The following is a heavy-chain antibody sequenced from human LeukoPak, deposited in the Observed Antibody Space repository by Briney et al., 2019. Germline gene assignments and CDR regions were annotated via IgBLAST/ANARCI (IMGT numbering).Heavy chain of an antibody. CDR2: IWYDGSKK. D-gene: IGHD3-10*01. CDR3: ARDRGSGSYEGYYFDY. CDR1: GFTFSGYG. Sequence: GRSLRLSCAASGFTFSGYGMHWVRQAPGKGLEWVAIIWYDGSKKYHADSVKGRFTISRDNSKTTLYLQMNSLRAEDTAVYYCARDRGSGSYEGYYFDYWGQGTLVTVSS. V-gene: IGHV3-33*01. J-gene: IGHJ4*02.